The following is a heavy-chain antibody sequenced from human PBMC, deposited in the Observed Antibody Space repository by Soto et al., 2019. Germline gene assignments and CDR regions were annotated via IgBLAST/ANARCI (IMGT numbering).Heavy chain of an antibody. J-gene: IGHJ4*02. V-gene: IGHV1-58*01. CDR2: IVVGSGNT. D-gene: IGHD4-17*01. CDR1: GFTFTSSA. CDR3: AADPDYGGNHVFDY. Sequence: AASVKVSCKASGFTFTSSAVQWVRQARGQRLEWIGWIVVGSGNTNYAQKFQERVTITRDMSTSTAYMELSSLRSEDTAVYYCAADPDYGGNHVFDYWGQGTLVTVSS.